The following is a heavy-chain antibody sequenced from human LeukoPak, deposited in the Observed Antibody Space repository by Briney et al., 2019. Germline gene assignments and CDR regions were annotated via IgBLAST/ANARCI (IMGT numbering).Heavy chain of an antibody. CDR2: IKEDGSEN. J-gene: IGHJ4*02. V-gene: IGHV3-7*01. Sequence: GGSLRLSCAASGFTISSHWMNWVRQAPGKGLEWVGNIKEDGSENYYAGSVKGRFTISRDNAKNSLYLQMNTLTADDTAVYYCARGGWNIAVWGQGTLVTVSS. D-gene: IGHD6-19*01. CDR3: ARGGWNIAV. CDR1: GFTISSHW.